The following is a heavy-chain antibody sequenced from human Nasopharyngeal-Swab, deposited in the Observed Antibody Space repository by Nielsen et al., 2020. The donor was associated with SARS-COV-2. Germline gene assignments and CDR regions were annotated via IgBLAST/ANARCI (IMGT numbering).Heavy chain of an antibody. J-gene: IGHJ4*02. D-gene: IGHD6-13*01. CDR3: AKGGAVSIAAD. CDR1: GFTFSSYC. CDR2: ISYDGSNK. Sequence: GGSLSLSCAASGFTFSSYCMHWVRQAPGKGLEWVAVISYDGSNKYYADSVKGRFTISRDNSKNTLYLQMNSLRAEDTAVYYCAKGGAVSIAADWGQGTLVTVSS. V-gene: IGHV3-30*18.